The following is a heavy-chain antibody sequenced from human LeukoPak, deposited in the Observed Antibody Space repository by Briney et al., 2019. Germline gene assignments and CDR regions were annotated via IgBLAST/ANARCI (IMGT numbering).Heavy chain of an antibody. J-gene: IGHJ2*01. CDR1: GFKFSNSD. Sequence: GGSLRLSCAASGFKFSNSDMHWVRQSAGRGLEWVSTIRTEADPFYPGSVKGRFTISRDNAKDSLYLQMNSLRVEDTGVYYCATGERPPPYTTDAWYFALWGRGTRVTVSS. CDR2: IRTEADP. D-gene: IGHD1-26*01. V-gene: IGHV3-13*04. CDR3: ATGERPPPYTTDAWYFAL.